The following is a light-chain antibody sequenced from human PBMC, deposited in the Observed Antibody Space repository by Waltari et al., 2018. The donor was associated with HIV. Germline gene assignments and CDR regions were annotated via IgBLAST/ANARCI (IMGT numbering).Light chain of an antibody. Sequence: QSALTQPASVSGSPGQSITIPCTGTSSDAGGYNYASWYHQHPGKAPKLMIYEVSNRPSGVSNRFSGSTSGNTASLTISELQAEDEADYYCSSYTSSSTRVFGGGTNLSVL. CDR1: SSDAGGYNY. V-gene: IGLV2-14*01. CDR2: EVS. J-gene: IGLJ3*02. CDR3: SSYTSSSTRV.